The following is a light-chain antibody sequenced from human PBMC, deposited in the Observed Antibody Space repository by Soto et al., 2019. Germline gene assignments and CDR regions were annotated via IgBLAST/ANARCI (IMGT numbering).Light chain of an antibody. Sequence: EFVLTQSPGTLSLSPGERATLSCRASQSVSSSYLAWYQQKPGQAPSLLIYVASSRATGIPDRFSGSGSGTDFTLTISRLEPEDFAVYYCQQYGSSPWTFGQGTRWIS. CDR1: QSVSSSY. CDR2: VAS. J-gene: IGKJ1*01. V-gene: IGKV3-20*01. CDR3: QQYGSSPWT.